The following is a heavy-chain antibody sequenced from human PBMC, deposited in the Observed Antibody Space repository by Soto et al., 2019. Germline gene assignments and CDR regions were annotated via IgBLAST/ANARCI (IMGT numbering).Heavy chain of an antibody. V-gene: IGHV3-23*01. CDR1: GFTFSSYA. CDR3: AKDVSLGSGTYGHFDN. CDR2: ISGSGGGT. D-gene: IGHD3-10*01. J-gene: IGHJ4*02. Sequence: EVQLLESGGGLVQPGESLRLSCAASGFTFSSYAMSWVRQAPGKGLEWVSGISGSGGGTHYADSVRGRLTISRDNSKNTLYLQMSTLGAEDTAVYYCAKDVSLGSGTYGHFDNWGQGTLVTVSS.